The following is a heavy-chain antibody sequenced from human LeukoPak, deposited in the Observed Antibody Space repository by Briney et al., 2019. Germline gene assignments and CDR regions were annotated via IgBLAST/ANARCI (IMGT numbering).Heavy chain of an antibody. D-gene: IGHD4-23*01. V-gene: IGHV5-51*01. CDR2: VYPGDSEI. J-gene: IGHJ4*02. Sequence: GESLKISCKGSGYSFTSYWIGWVRQMPGKGLEWMGIVYPGDSEIIYSPSFQGQVTISAVKSISTAYLQWSSLKASDTGMYYFARRQTPDYWGQGTLVAVSS. CDR1: GYSFTSYW. CDR3: ARRQTPDY.